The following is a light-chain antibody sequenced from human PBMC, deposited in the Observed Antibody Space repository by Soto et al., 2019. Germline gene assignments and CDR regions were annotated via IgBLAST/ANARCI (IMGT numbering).Light chain of an antibody. J-gene: IGKJ1*01. CDR3: QQYGSSRT. Sequence: EIVLTQSPGTLSLSPGERATLSCRASQSVSSSYLAWYQQKPGQAPRLLIYGASSRATGIPDRFSGSGSGTDVTLTVCILEPEDFAVYYCQQYGSSRTFGQGTKVDIK. CDR1: QSVSSSY. V-gene: IGKV3-20*01. CDR2: GAS.